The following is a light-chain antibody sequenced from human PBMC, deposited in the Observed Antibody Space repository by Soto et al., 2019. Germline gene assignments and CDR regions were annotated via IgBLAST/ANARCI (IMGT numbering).Light chain of an antibody. CDR1: QSLRNY. CDR2: DAS. J-gene: IGKJ5*01. Sequence: ENVLTQSPATLSLSPGDTATLSCRATQSLRNYLAWYQQKLGQAPRLLIYDASKRATGIPARFSGSGSGTDFTLTINNLEPEDFAVYYCQVRTNWSIAFGRGTRLEIK. V-gene: IGKV3-11*01. CDR3: QVRTNWSIA.